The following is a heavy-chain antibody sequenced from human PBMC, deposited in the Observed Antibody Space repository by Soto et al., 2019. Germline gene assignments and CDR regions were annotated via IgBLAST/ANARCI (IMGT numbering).Heavy chain of an antibody. V-gene: IGHV3-23*01. Sequence: PGGSLRLSCAASGFSLSSYAMSWVRQAPGKGLEWVSASVGSGGSTYYADSVKGRFTISRDNSKNTLYLQMDSLRAEDTAVYYCAKDSLYFYDRNGNYDYWGQGTLVTVSS. CDR2: SVGSGGST. CDR1: GFSLSSYA. J-gene: IGHJ4*02. D-gene: IGHD3-22*01. CDR3: AKDSLYFYDRNGNYDY.